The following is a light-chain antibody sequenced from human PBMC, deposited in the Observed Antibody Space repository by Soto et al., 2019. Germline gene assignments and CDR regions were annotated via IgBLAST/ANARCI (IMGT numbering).Light chain of an antibody. CDR1: QAIRND. J-gene: IGKJ4*01. Sequence: AIQMTQSPSSLSASVGARVTITCRASQAIRNDLSWYQQKPGKAPKLLIYDASKLQSGVPLRFSGSGSGTDFTLTISSLQPEDFATYYCLQDDDYPLSFGGGTKVEIK. V-gene: IGKV1-6*01. CDR2: DAS. CDR3: LQDDDYPLS.